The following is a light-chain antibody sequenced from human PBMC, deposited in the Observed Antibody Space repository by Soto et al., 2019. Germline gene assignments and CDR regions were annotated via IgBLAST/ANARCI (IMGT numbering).Light chain of an antibody. V-gene: IGKV1-5*01. Sequence: DIQMTQSPSTLSASVGDRVTITCRASQSFSSWLAWYQQKPGKAPKLLIYDASSLESGVPSRFSGSGSGTAFTLSISSLQPDDFATSYCQHYNSYSEAFGHGTKVEL. CDR1: QSFSSW. CDR3: QHYNSYSEA. CDR2: DAS. J-gene: IGKJ1*01.